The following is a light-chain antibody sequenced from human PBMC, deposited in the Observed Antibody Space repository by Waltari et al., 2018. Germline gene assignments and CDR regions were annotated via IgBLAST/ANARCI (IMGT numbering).Light chain of an antibody. Sequence: QSALTQPASVSGSPGQSITISCTGTSSDVGSYNFVSWYQQHPGKAPKLMIYEATKRPSVVPDGSSGSKAGNTASLTSSGLQAEDEADYYCCSYAGSNTWVFGGGTKVTVL. CDR1: SSDVGSYNF. CDR2: EAT. CDR3: CSYAGSNTWV. J-gene: IGLJ3*02. V-gene: IGLV2-23*01.